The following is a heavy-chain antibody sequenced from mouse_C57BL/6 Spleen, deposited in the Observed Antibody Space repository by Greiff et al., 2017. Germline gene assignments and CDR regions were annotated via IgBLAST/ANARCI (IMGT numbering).Heavy chain of an antibody. CDR3: ARGYYGETGYFDV. D-gene: IGHD1-2*01. CDR2: IYPRSGNT. V-gene: IGHV1-81*01. Sequence: QVQLQQSGAELARPGASVKLSCKASGYTFTSYGISWVKQRTGQGLEWIGEIYPRSGNTYSNEKFKGKATLTADKSSSTAYMELRSLTSEDSAVYVCARGYYGETGYFDVWGTGTTVTVSS. J-gene: IGHJ1*03. CDR1: GYTFTSYG.